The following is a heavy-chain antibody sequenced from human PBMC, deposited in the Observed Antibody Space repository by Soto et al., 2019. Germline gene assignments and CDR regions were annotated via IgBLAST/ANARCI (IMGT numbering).Heavy chain of an antibody. D-gene: IGHD6-19*01. J-gene: IGHJ4*02. CDR2: MNPNSGNT. V-gene: IGHV1-8*01. CDR1: GYTFTSYE. Sequence: QVQLVQSGAEVKKPGASVKVSCKASGYTFTSYEINWVRQATGQGLEWMGWMNPNSGNTGYAQKFQGRVTMTRNTSISTAYMEMSRLRSEDTAVYYCARGQSGYSSGWSPNDSWGQGTLVTVSS. CDR3: ARGQSGYSSGWSPNDS.